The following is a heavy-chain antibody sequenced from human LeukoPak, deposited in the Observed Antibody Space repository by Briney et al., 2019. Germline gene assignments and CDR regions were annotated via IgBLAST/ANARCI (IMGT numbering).Heavy chain of an antibody. D-gene: IGHD6-6*01. CDR3: ARDSSSSLTY. V-gene: IGHV3-21*01. CDR2: ISSSGSYI. J-gene: IGHJ4*02. CDR1: GFTFSSYS. Sequence: GGSLRLSCAASGFTFSSYSMNWVRQAPGKGLEWVSYISSSGSYIYYADSVKGRFTTSRDIAKNSLYLQMNGLRAEDTAVYYCARDSSSSLTYWGQGTLVTVSS.